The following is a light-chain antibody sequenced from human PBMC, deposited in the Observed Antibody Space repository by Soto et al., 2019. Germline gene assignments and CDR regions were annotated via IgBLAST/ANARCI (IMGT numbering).Light chain of an antibody. CDR1: QSVSSN. Sequence: EIVMTQSPATLSVSPGERATLSCRASQSVSSNLAWDQQKPGQAPRLLIYGASTRATGIPDRFRGSGSGTEFTLTISGLEPEDFAVYFCQHYGSSPPVTFGQGTRLEIK. J-gene: IGKJ5*01. V-gene: IGKV3D-15*01. CDR2: GAS. CDR3: QHYGSSPPVT.